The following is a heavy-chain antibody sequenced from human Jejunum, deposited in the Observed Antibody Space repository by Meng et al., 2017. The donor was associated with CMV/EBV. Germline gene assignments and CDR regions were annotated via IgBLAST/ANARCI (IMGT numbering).Heavy chain of an antibody. J-gene: IGHJ4*02. CDR2: ISISGDTT. CDR3: AKESSGWTSGDYYDH. V-gene: IGHV3-23*01. CDR1: CPVTSFA. Sequence: CPVTSFAMTGIRQAPGKGLEWVSTISISGDTTYHADSVKGRFTTSRDNSKNTLFLQMDSLRVDDTATYYCAKESSGWTSGDYYDHWGQGTKVTVSS. D-gene: IGHD6-19*01.